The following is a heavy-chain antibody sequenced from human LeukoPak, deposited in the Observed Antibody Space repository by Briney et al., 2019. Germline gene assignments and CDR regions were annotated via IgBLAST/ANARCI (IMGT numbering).Heavy chain of an antibody. Sequence: SVKVSCKASGYTFTGYYMDWVRQAPGQGLEWMGGIIPIFGTANYAQKFQGRVTITADESTSPAYMELSSLRSEDTAVYYCARVPVVVPAAISPGGAFDIWGQGTMVTVSS. V-gene: IGHV1-69*13. CDR1: GYTFTGYY. CDR3: ARVPVVVPAAISPGGAFDI. J-gene: IGHJ3*02. D-gene: IGHD2-2*02. CDR2: IIPIFGTA.